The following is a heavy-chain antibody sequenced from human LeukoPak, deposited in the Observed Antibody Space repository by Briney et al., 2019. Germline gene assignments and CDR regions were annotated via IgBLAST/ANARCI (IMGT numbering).Heavy chain of an antibody. CDR1: GYTFTSYG. D-gene: IGHD2-8*01. V-gene: IGHV1-18*01. J-gene: IGHJ6*03. CDR2: ISAYNGNT. Sequence: ASVKVSCKASGYTFTSYGISWVRQAPGQGLEWMGWISAYNGNTNYAQKLQGRVTMTTDTSTSTAYMELRSLRSDDTAVYYCARDGSTNEHYYHYMDVWGKGTTVTVSS. CDR3: ARDGSTNEHYYHYMDV.